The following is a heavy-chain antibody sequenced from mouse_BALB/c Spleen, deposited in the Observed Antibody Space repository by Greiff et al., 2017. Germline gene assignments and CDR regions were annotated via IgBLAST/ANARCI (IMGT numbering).Heavy chain of an antibody. CDR3: ARWNYGSSFYAMDY. CDR1: GYSITSDYA. J-gene: IGHJ4*01. Sequence: VQLKESGPGLVKPSQSLSLTCTVTGYSITSDYAWNWIRQFPGNKLEWMGYISYSGSTSYNPSLKSRIYITRDTSKNQFFLQLNSVTTEDTATYYCARWNYGSSFYAMDYWGQGTSVTVSS. D-gene: IGHD1-1*01. CDR2: ISYSGST. V-gene: IGHV3-2*02.